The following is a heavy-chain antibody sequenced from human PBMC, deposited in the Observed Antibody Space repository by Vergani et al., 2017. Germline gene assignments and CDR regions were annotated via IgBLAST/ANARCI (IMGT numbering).Heavy chain of an antibody. D-gene: IGHD5-18*01. J-gene: IGHJ4*02. CDR3: ARERQLARHSYGYEYFDY. V-gene: IGHV4-34*01. CDR2: INHSGTI. CDR1: GGSLSGYY. Sequence: QVQFQQWGPGLLKPSETLSLTCAVYGGSLSGYYWSWIRLAPGKGLEWIGEINHSGTINYNPTLKSPFNVSIDTSRDQFSLKLRSVSAADTAVYFCARERQLARHSYGYEYFDYWGQGILVTVAS.